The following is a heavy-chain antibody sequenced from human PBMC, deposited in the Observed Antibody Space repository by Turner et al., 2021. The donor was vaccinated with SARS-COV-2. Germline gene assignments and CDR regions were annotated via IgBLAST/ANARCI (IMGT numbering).Heavy chain of an antibody. D-gene: IGHD4-4*01. J-gene: IGHJ4*02. CDR1: GLPFSNYW. Sequence: EVQLVESGGGLVQPGGSLRLSCAASGLPFSNYWMSWVRQDPGKGLEWVANIDQDGSTKDYVGSVKGRFTISRDNAKNSLYLQMNSLRAEDTAVYYCARDSYSISNYWGQGTLVTVSS. V-gene: IGHV3-7*03. CDR3: ARDSYSISNY. CDR2: IDQDGSTK.